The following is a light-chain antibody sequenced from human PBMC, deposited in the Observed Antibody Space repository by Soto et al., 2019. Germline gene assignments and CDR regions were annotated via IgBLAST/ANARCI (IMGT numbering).Light chain of an antibody. J-gene: IGKJ3*01. V-gene: IGKV1-6*01. CDR1: QGIRND. Sequence: AIQMTQSPSSLSASVGDRVTITCRASQGIRNDLDWFQQKPGKAPKLLIYAASNLLTGVPAWFSGSGSGTDFTLTTGSLQPEYLATYYCLQKYFYPLTFGPGTKVDIK. CDR3: LQKYFYPLT. CDR2: AAS.